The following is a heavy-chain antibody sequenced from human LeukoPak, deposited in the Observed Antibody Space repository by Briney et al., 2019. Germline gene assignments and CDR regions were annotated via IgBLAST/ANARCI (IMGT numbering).Heavy chain of an antibody. Sequence: GGALRLSCAASGFTFSSYSMNWVRQAPGKGLEWVSSISSSSSYIYYADSVKGRFTISRDNSKNTVSLQMSSLRAEDTALYYCAKGSGNGYGSGPFDYWGQGTLVTVSS. CDR1: GFTFSSYS. D-gene: IGHD3-10*01. J-gene: IGHJ4*02. V-gene: IGHV3-21*04. CDR3: AKGSGNGYGSGPFDY. CDR2: ISSSSSYI.